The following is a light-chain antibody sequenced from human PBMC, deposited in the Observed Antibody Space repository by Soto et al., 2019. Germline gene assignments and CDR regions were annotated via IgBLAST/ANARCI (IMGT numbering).Light chain of an antibody. J-gene: IGKJ1*01. CDR1: QGIRED. CDR2: AAS. V-gene: IGKV1-6*01. Sequence: AIQMTQSPSSLSASTGDTVTITCRASQGIREDLGWYQQKPGKAPKLLIYAASNLHSGVPSRFSGSGSGTDFTLTISSLQPEDFATYYCLQDYSYPRTFGQGTKV. CDR3: LQDYSYPRT.